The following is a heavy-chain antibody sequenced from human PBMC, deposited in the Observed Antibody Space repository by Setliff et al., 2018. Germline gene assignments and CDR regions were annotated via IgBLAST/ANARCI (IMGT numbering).Heavy chain of an antibody. CDR1: GFTFKTYS. CDR2: ISGYNSNT. CDR3: AKASVWVVDANCGSFDV. D-gene: IGHD2-15*01. Sequence: ASVKVSCKASGFTFKTYSFSWIRQAPGQGLEWVGWISGYNSNTIYAQNFQGRVTMTTDASTNTAYMELRSLGSDDTAVYYCAKASVWVVDANCGSFDVWGQGTVVTVSS. J-gene: IGHJ3*01. V-gene: IGHV1-18*01.